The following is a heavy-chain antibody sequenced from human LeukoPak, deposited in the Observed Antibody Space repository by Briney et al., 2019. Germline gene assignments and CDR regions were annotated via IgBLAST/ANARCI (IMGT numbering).Heavy chain of an antibody. V-gene: IGHV3-11*01. CDR2: ISSIGSTI. CDR3: ARDRYYYYETAGDAFDI. CDR1: GFTFSDYY. D-gene: IGHD3-22*01. Sequence: GGSLRLSCAASGFTFSDYYMSWIRQAPGKGLEWVSYISSIGSTIYYADSVKGRFTISSDNAKNSLYLQMNSLRAEDTAVYYCARDRYYYYETAGDAFDIWGQGTMVTVSS. J-gene: IGHJ3*02.